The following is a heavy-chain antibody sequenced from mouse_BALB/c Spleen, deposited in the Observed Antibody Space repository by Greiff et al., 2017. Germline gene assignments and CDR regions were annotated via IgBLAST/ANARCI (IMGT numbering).Heavy chain of an antibody. CDR1: GYTFTSYY. D-gene: IGHD2-14*01. V-gene: IGHV1S81*02. CDR3: TRLDYRSFAY. CDR2: INPSNGGT. Sequence: VQLQQSGAELVKPGASVKLSCKASGYTFTSYYMYWVKQRPGQGLEWIGEINPSNGGTNFNEKFKSKATLTVDKSSSTAYMQLSSLTSEDSAVYYCTRLDYRSFAYWGQGTLVTVSA. J-gene: IGHJ3*01.